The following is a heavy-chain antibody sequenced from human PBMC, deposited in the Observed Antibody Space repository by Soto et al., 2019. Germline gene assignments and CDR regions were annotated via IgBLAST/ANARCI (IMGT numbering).Heavy chain of an antibody. V-gene: IGHV4-34*01. Sequence: QVQLQQWGAGLLKPSETLSLTCAVYGGSFSGYYWSWIRQPPGKGLEWIGEINHSGSTNYNPSLKSRVTIPVDTSKNQFSLKLSSVTAADTAVYYCASSNIVVVVAATYWYFDLWGRGTLVTVSS. J-gene: IGHJ2*01. D-gene: IGHD2-15*01. CDR3: ASSNIVVVVAATYWYFDL. CDR1: GGSFSGYY. CDR2: INHSGST.